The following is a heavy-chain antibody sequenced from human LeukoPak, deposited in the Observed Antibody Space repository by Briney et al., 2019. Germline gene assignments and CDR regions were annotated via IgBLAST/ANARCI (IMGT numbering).Heavy chain of an antibody. CDR3: ARGSHVVVVAAPWFDP. CDR1: GFTFSDYY. V-gene: IGHV3-11*04. D-gene: IGHD2-15*01. CDR2: ISSSSSTI. J-gene: IGHJ5*02. Sequence: PGGSLRLSCAASGFTFSDYYMSWIRQAPGKGLEWVSYISSSSSTIYYADSVKGRFTISRDNAKNSLYLQMNSLRAEDTAVYYCARGSHVVVVAAPWFDPWGQGTLVTVSS.